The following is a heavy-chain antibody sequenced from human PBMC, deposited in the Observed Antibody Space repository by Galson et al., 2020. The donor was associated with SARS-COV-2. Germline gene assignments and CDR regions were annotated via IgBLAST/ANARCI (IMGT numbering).Heavy chain of an antibody. CDR3: ARGVDWNYYYYMDV. V-gene: IGHV3-13*01. CDR1: GFTFSSYD. D-gene: IGHD5-12*01. Sequence: GGSLRLSCAASGFTFSSYDMHWVRQATGKGLEWVSAIGTAGDTYYPGSVKGRFTISRENAKNSLYHQMNSLRAGDTAVYYCARGVDWNYYYYMDVWGKGTTVTVSS. J-gene: IGHJ6*03. CDR2: IGTAGDT.